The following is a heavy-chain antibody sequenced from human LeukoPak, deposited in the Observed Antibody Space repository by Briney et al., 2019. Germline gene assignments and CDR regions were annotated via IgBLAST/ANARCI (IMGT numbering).Heavy chain of an antibody. CDR2: INTYNGNT. Sequence: ASVKVSCKASGYTLTSNGISWVRQAPGQGLEWMGWINTYNGNTNYAQNLQGRVTMTTDTSTSTAYMELRSLRSDDTAVYYCARGNTAMVIGLDRGDLYYYYGMDVWGQGTTVTVSS. J-gene: IGHJ6*02. V-gene: IGHV1-18*04. CDR3: ARGNTAMVIGLDRGDLYYYYGMDV. D-gene: IGHD5-18*01. CDR1: GYTLTSNG.